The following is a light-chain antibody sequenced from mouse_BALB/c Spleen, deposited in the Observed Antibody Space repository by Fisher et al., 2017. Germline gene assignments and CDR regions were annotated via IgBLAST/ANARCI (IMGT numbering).Light chain of an antibody. CDR1: SSVSY. CDR2: DTS. V-gene: IGKV4-63*01. CDR3: FQGSGYPYT. Sequence: DIVLTQSPAIMSASPGEKVTMTCSASSSVSYMHWYQQKSGTSPKRWIYDTSKLASGVPARFSGSGSGNSYSLTISSMEAEDVATYYCFQGSGYPYTFGGGTKLEIK. J-gene: IGKJ2*01.